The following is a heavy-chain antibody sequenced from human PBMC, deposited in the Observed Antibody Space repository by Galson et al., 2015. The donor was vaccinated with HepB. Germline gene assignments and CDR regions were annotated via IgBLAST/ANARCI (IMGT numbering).Heavy chain of an antibody. CDR1: GDSVSGNSAA. CDR2: TYYRSKWYN. J-gene: IGHJ6*02. D-gene: IGHD6-19*01. CDR3: AREVGYSSGWYQDFYYGMDV. Sequence: CAISGDSVSGNSAAWNWIRQSPSRGLEWLGRTYYRSKWYNDYAVSVKSRITINPDTSKNQFSLQLNSVTPEDTAVYYCAREVGYSSGWYQDFYYGMDVWGQGTTVTVSS. V-gene: IGHV6-1*01.